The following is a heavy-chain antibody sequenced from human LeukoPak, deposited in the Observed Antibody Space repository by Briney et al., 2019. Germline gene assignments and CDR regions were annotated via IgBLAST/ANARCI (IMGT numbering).Heavy chain of an antibody. D-gene: IGHD5-18*01. Sequence: PGGSLRLSCAASGFTFSSYAMSWVRQAPGKGLEWVSAISGSGGSTYYADSVKGRFTISRDNSKNTLYLQMNSLRAEDTAVYYCAKDSSKGYSHGYQSFNWFDPWGQGTLVTVSS. CDR2: ISGSGGST. CDR1: GFTFSSYA. V-gene: IGHV3-23*01. CDR3: AKDSSKGYSHGYQSFNWFDP. J-gene: IGHJ5*02.